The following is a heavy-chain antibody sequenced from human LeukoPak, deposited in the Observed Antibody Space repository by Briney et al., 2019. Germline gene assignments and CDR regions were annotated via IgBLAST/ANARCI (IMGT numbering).Heavy chain of an antibody. CDR3: ARSRRAINITVAEDRIEYFQH. J-gene: IGHJ1*01. V-gene: IGHV3-11*03. D-gene: IGHD3-22*01. CDR1: GFTFSDYY. CDR2: ISSSRGYT. Sequence: KPGGSLRLPCAAPGFTFSDYYMSWIRQAPGKGLEWVSYISSSRGYTNYADSVKGRFTISRDNVKNSLYLQMSSLRAEDTAVYYCARSRRAINITVAEDRIEYFQHWGQGTLVTVSS.